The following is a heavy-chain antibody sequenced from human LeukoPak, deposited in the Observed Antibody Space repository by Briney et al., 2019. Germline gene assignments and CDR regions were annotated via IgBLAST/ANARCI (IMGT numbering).Heavy chain of an antibody. J-gene: IGHJ4*02. V-gene: IGHV3-23*01. CDR2: ISGSGGST. Sequence: GGSLRLSCAASGFTFSSYAMSWVRHAPGKGLECVSAISGSGGSTYYADSVKGRFTISRDNSKNTLYLQMNSLRAEDTAVYYCAKDNPYYYYDSSGYDYWGQGTLVTVSS. CDR3: AKDNPYYYYDSSGYDY. D-gene: IGHD3-22*01. CDR1: GFTFSSYA.